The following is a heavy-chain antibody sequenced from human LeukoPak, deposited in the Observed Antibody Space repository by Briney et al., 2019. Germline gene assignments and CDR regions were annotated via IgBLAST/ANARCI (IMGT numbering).Heavy chain of an antibody. J-gene: IGHJ5*02. CDR3: ARLQKWFNWFDP. D-gene: IGHD2-8*01. Sequence: KPSETLSLTCTVSGGSISSGDYYWSWIRQPPGKGLEWIGYIYYSASNYYNPSLKSRVTISVDTSKNQFSLKLSSVTAADTAVYYCARLQKWFNWFDPWGQGTLVTVSS. CDR2: IYYSASN. CDR1: GGSISSGDYY. V-gene: IGHV4-30-4*08.